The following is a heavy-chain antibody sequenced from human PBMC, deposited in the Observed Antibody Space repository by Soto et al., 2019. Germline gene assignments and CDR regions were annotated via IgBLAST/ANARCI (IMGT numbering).Heavy chain of an antibody. CDR2: FDPEDGET. D-gene: IGHD3-3*01. CDR1: GYTLTELS. CDR3: ATSRDFWSGLLFDY. V-gene: IGHV1-24*01. Sequence: GASVKVSCKVAGYTLTELSMHWVRQAPGKGLEWMGGFDPEDGETIYAQKFQGRVTMTEDTSTDTAYMELSSLRSEDTAVYYCATSRDFWSGLLFDYWGREPWSPSPQ. J-gene: IGHJ4*02.